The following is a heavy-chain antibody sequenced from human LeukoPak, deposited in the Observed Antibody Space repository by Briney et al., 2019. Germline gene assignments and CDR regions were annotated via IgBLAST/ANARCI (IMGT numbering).Heavy chain of an antibody. D-gene: IGHD6-13*01. CDR3: ARVLIHSSAWGIGDYYYYMDV. CDR2: ISSSGSTI. CDR1: GFTFSSYE. Sequence: GGSLRLSCAASGFTFSSYEMNWVRQAPGKGLEWVSYISSSGSTIYYADSVKGRFTISRDNAKNSLYLQMNSLRAEDTAVYYCARVLIHSSAWGIGDYYYYMDVWGKGTTVTVSS. J-gene: IGHJ6*03. V-gene: IGHV3-48*03.